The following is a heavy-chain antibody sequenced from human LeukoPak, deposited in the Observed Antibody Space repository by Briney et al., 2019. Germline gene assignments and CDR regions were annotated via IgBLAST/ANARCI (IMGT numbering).Heavy chain of an antibody. CDR2: ISSSSSYM. CDR3: ARDSPGYSSLDY. CDR1: GFTFSSYS. D-gene: IGHD6-19*01. V-gene: IGHV3-21*01. J-gene: IGHJ4*02. Sequence: GGSLRLSCAASGFTFSSYSMNWVRQAPGKGLEWVSSISSSSSYMYYADSVKGRFTISRDNAKNSLYLQMNSLRAEDTAVYYCARDSPGYSSLDYWGQGTLVTVSS.